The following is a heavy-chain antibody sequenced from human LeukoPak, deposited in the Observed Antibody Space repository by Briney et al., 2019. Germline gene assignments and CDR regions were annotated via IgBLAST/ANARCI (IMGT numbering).Heavy chain of an antibody. J-gene: IGHJ5*02. CDR2: IYHSGST. V-gene: IGHV4-38-2*02. CDR3: ARVSSGYDNWFDP. CDR1: GYSISSGYY. D-gene: IGHD5-12*01. Sequence: SETLSLTCTVSGYSISSGYYWGWIRQPPGKGLEWIGSIYHSGSTYYNPSLKSRVTISVDTSKNQFSLKLSSVTAADTAVYYCARVSSGYDNWFDPWGQGTLVTVSS.